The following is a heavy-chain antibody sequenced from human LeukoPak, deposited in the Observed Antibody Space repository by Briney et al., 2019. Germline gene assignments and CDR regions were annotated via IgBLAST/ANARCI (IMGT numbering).Heavy chain of an antibody. CDR3: AKAHQPYYYDSSGCDAFDI. V-gene: IGHV3-9*01. Sequence: GGSLRLSCAASGFTFSNAWMSWVRQAPGKGLEWVSGISWNSGSIGYADSVKGRFTISRDNAKNSLYLQMNSLRAEDTALYYCAKAHQPYYYDSSGCDAFDIWGQGTMVTVSS. CDR2: ISWNSGSI. D-gene: IGHD3-22*01. CDR1: GFTFSNAW. J-gene: IGHJ3*02.